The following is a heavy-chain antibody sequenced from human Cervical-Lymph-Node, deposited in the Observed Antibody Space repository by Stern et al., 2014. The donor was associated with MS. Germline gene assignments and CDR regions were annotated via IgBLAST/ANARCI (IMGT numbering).Heavy chain of an antibody. D-gene: IGHD3-22*01. CDR2: ISYDGSTK. Sequence: VQLVESGGGVVQPGRSLRLSCAASGFTFRTYAMHWVRQAPGKGLEWVTVISYDGSTKYYADSVKGRFTISRDNSKNTLYLQMNSLRVDDTAMYYCARAPGDYELDHWGQGTLITVSS. J-gene: IGHJ4*02. CDR1: GFTFRTYA. CDR3: ARAPGDYELDH. V-gene: IGHV3-30-3*01.